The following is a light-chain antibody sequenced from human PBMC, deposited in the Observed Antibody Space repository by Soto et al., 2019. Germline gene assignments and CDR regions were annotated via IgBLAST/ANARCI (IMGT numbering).Light chain of an antibody. Sequence: DIVMTQSPFSLPVTPGEPASISCRSSQSLLNSKGYNYLDWYLQKPGQSPQLLIYMASTRVSGVPDRFSGSGSGTDFTLKISRVEAEDVGVYYCMQALRTPFTFGQGTRLEIK. CDR1: QSLLNSKGYNY. CDR2: MAS. V-gene: IGKV2-28*01. J-gene: IGKJ5*01. CDR3: MQALRTPFT.